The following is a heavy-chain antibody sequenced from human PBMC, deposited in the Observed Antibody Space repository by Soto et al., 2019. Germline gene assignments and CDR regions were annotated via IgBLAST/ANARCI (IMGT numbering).Heavy chain of an antibody. CDR2: IIPIFGTA. Sequence: QVQLVQSGAEVKKPGSSVKVSCKASGGTFSSYAISWVRQAPGQGLEWMGGIIPIFGTANYAQKFQGRVTITTDDSTNTHNMQLSSLSAEDTAVYYCASDLPGRTPPGMDVWGQGPTLTVSS. V-gene: IGHV1-69*05. CDR3: ASDLPGRTPPGMDV. J-gene: IGHJ6*02. D-gene: IGHD2-2*01. CDR1: GGTFSSYA.